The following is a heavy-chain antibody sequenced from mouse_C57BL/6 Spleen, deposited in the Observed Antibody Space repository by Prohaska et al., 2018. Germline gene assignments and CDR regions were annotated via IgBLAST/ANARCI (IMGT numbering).Heavy chain of an antibody. CDR3: MRYGNHWYFDV. V-gene: IGHV11-2*01. J-gene: IGHJ1*03. CDR2: INSDVSAI. Sequence: EVQLLETGGGLVQPGGSRGLSCEGSGFTFSGFWMSWVRQTPGKTLEWIGDINSDVSAINYAPSIKDRFTIFRDNDKSTLYLQMSNVRSEDTATYFCMRYGNHWYFDVWGTGTTVTVSS. CDR1: GFTFSGFW. D-gene: IGHD2-1*01.